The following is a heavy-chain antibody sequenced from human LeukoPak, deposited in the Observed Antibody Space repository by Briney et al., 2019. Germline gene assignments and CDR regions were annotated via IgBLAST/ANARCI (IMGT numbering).Heavy chain of an antibody. Sequence: GASVKVSCKASGYTFTSYYMHWVRQAPGQGLEWMGIINPSGGSTSYAQKLQGRVTMTRDTSTSTVYMELSSLRSEDTAVYYCARTVPWRAFDIWGQGTMVTVSA. V-gene: IGHV1-46*01. CDR1: GYTFTSYY. D-gene: IGHD5-12*01. J-gene: IGHJ3*02. CDR2: INPSGGST. CDR3: ARTVPWRAFDI.